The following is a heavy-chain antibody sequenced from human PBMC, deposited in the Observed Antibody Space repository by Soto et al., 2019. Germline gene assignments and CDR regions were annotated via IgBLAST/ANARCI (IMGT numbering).Heavy chain of an antibody. CDR1: GFTVRSNY. Sequence: SGGSLRLCCAASGFTVRSNYMSGVRQAPGKGLEWVSVIYSGGSTSYADSVKGRFTISRDTSKNTLYLQMNSLRVEDTAVYYCARDSSSGWYHGHWGQGTLVTVSS. D-gene: IGHD6-19*01. CDR2: IYSGGST. CDR3: ARDSSSGWYHGH. V-gene: IGHV3-66*01. J-gene: IGHJ4*02.